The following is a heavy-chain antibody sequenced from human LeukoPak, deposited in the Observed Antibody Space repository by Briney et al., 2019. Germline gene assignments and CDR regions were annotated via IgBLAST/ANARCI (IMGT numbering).Heavy chain of an antibody. CDR2: ISGSGGST. J-gene: IGHJ4*02. CDR1: GFTFSSYA. D-gene: IGHD6-6*01. V-gene: IGHV3-23*01. Sequence: GGSLRLSCAASGFTFSSYAMSWVRQAPGKGLEWVSAISGSGGSTYYADSVKGRFTISRDNSKNTLYLQMNSLRAEDTAVYYCAKVARGRMAARFPPLFSDYWGKGTLVTVSS. CDR3: AKVARGRMAARFPPLFSDY.